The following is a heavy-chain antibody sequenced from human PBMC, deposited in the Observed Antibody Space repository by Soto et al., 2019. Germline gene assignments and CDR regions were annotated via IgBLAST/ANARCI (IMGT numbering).Heavy chain of an antibody. Sequence: QVQLQESGPGLVKPSETLSLTCTVSGCSISSYYWSWIRQPPGKGLEWIGYIYYSGRTNYNPSLKSRVTISVDTSQNQFSLKLSSVAAADTAVYYCAIRWGGTFDYCGQGTLVTVSS. D-gene: IGHD3-16*01. V-gene: IGHV4-59*01. CDR3: AIRWGGTFDY. J-gene: IGHJ4*02. CDR1: GCSISSYY. CDR2: IYYSGRT.